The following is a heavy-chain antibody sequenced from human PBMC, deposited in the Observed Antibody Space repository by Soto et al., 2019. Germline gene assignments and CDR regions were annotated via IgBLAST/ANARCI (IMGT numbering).Heavy chain of an antibody. D-gene: IGHD2-2*02. Sequence: QVQLQQWGAGLLKPSETLSLTCAVYGGSFSGYYWSWIRQPPGKGLEWIGEINHSGSTNYNPSLKSRVTISVDTSKSQFSLKLSSVTAADTAVYYCARERYCSSTSCYSRCFDLWGRGTLVTVSS. CDR2: INHSGST. J-gene: IGHJ2*01. CDR1: GGSFSGYY. V-gene: IGHV4-34*01. CDR3: ARERYCSSTSCYSRCFDL.